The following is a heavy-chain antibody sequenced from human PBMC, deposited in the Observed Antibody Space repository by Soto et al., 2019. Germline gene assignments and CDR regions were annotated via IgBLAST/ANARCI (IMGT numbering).Heavy chain of an antibody. V-gene: IGHV3-48*01. CDR1: GFIFNSYS. CDR3: GSSASPDAY. CDR2: INSGSTSV. J-gene: IGHJ4*02. D-gene: IGHD3-22*01. Sequence: EVQLVESGGGLVQPGGSLRLSCVASGFIFNSYSMNWVRQAPGKGLEWISYINSGSTSVFYADSVKGRFPISRDNANNSLYLQMNSLRAEDKAVYYCGSSASPDAYWGQGTLVTVSS.